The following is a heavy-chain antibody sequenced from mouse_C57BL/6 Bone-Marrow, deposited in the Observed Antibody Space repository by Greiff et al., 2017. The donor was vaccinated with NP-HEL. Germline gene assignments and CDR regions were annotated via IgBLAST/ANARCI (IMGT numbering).Heavy chain of an antibody. D-gene: IGHD4-1*01. CDR3: ARSGSWDYYFDY. CDR1: GYTFTSYG. V-gene: IGHV1-81*01. Sequence: VKLMESGAELARPGASVKLSCKASGYTFTSYGISWVKQRTGQGLEWIGEIYPRSGNTYYNEKFKGKATLTADKSSSTAYMELRSLTSEDSAVYSCARSGSWDYYFDYWGQGTTLTVSS. CDR2: IYPRSGNT. J-gene: IGHJ2*01.